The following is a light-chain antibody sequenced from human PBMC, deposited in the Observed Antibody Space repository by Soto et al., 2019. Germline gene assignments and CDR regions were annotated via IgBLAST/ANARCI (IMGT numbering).Light chain of an antibody. V-gene: IGKV2-28*01. CDR3: MQALQSLT. Sequence: EIVMTQSPLTLPVTPGEPASISCRSSQSLLYNNTYNYLDWYVQKPGQSPQLLIYFGSNRAPGGLDGFGCSGSGTHFTMKINRVEAEDVGTYYCMQALQSLTFGQGTRLEIQ. J-gene: IGKJ5*01. CDR2: FGS. CDR1: QSLLYNNTYNY.